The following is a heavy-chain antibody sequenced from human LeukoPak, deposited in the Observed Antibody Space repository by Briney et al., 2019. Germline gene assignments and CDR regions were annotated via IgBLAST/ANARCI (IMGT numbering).Heavy chain of an antibody. J-gene: IGHJ6*02. V-gene: IGHV4-38-2*02. CDR1: GGSISSYY. Sequence: SETLSLTCTVSGGSISSYYWGWIRQSPGKGLEWIRSIYHSGSTYYNPSLKSQVTISVDTSKNQFSLKLSSVTAADTAVYYCARDWGTHHYYGMDVWGQGTTVTVSS. D-gene: IGHD1/OR15-1a*01. CDR3: ARDWGTHHYYGMDV. CDR2: IYHSGST.